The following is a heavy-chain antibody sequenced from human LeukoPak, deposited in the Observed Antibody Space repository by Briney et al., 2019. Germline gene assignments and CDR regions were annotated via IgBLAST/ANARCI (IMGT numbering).Heavy chain of an antibody. CDR3: ASRFDYGNYYYYMDV. J-gene: IGHJ6*03. CDR2: ISYDGSNK. V-gene: IGHV3-30*14. Sequence: GRSLRLSCAASGFTFSSYAMHWVRQAPGKGLEWVAVISYDGSNKYYADSVKGRFTISRDNSNNTLYLQMNSLRAEDTAVYYCASRFDYGNYYYYMDVWGKGTTVTISS. CDR1: GFTFSSYA. D-gene: IGHD4-17*01.